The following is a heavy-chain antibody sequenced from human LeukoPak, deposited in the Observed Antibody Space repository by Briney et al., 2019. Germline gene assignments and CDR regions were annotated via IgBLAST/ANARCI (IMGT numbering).Heavy chain of an antibody. J-gene: IGHJ6*02. Sequence: APVKVSCKASGYTFTGYYMHWVRQAPGQGLEWMGWINPNSGGTNYAQKFQGWVTMTRDTSISTAYMELSRLRSDDTAVYYCARGPYYGSGSAANYYGMDVWGQGTTVTVSS. CDR3: ARGPYYGSGSAANYYGMDV. CDR2: INPNSGGT. D-gene: IGHD3-10*01. V-gene: IGHV1-2*04. CDR1: GYTFTGYY.